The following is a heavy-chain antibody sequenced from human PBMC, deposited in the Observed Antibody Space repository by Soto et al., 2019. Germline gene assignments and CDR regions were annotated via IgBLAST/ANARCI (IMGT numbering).Heavy chain of an antibody. V-gene: IGHV5-10-1*01. CDR1: GYSFTSYW. CDR2: IDPSDSYT. D-gene: IGHD3-22*01. CDR3: ARFPPTYFYYSSGYCHGISV. Sequence: GESLKISCKGSGYSFTSYWISWVRQMPGKGLEWMGRIDPSDSYTNYSPSFQGHVTISADKSISTAYLQWSSLKASDTAMYYCARFPPTYFYYSSGYCHGISVRGQGTTVTVS. J-gene: IGHJ6*02.